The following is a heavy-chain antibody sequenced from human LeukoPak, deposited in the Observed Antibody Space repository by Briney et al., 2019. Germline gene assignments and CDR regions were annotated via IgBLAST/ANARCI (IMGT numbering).Heavy chain of an antibody. J-gene: IGHJ4*02. Sequence: GGSLRLSCAASGFTFSSYAMSWVRQAPGKGLEWVSAISGSGGSTYYADSVRGRFTISRDNSKNTLYLQMNSLRAEDTAVYYCAKSYSSGYYYPFDYWGQGTLVTVSS. D-gene: IGHD3-22*01. CDR2: ISGSGGST. V-gene: IGHV3-23*01. CDR1: GFTFSSYA. CDR3: AKSYSSGYYYPFDY.